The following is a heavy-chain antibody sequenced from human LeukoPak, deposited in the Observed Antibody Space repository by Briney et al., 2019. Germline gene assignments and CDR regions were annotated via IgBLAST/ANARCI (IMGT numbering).Heavy chain of an antibody. CDR3: VIHPGSYNVLTGYSYYFDY. CDR2: IKHDGSDH. Sequence: GGSLRLSCVGSGFTFGSYWMSWVRQAPGKGLEWVANIKHDGSDHYYADSVAGRFTISRDNAKNSLYLEMSSLRAEDAAVFFCVIHPGSYNVLTGYSYYFDYWGQGTLVTVSS. CDR1: GFTFGSYW. V-gene: IGHV3-7*01. D-gene: IGHD3-9*01. J-gene: IGHJ4*02.